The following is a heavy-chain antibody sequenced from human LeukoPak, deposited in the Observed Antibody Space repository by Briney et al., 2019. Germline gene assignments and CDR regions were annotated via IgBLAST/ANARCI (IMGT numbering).Heavy chain of an antibody. J-gene: IGHJ4*02. CDR2: ISGSGVST. V-gene: IGHV3-23*01. CDR3: AKDNSGWYSPFDY. CDR1: GFTFSSYA. D-gene: IGHD6-19*01. Sequence: GGSLRLSCAASGFTFSSYAMSWVRQAPGKGLEWVSSISGSGVSTYYADSVKGRFTISRDNSKNTLYLQMNSLRAEDTAVYYCAKDNSGWYSPFDYWGQGTLVTVSS.